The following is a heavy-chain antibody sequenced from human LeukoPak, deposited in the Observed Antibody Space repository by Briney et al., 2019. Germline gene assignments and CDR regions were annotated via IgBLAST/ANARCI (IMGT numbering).Heavy chain of an antibody. CDR3: ARQGTSGYHYLDY. J-gene: IGHJ4*02. V-gene: IGHV3-30*04. D-gene: IGHD3-22*01. Sequence: PGGSLRLSCAASGFTFSTYAMHWVRQAPGKGLEWVALISYDGSSKYYADSVKGRFTTSRDNSKNTLYLQMNSLRAEDTAVYWCARQGTSGYHYLDYWGQGTLVTVSS. CDR2: ISYDGSSK. CDR1: GFTFSTYA.